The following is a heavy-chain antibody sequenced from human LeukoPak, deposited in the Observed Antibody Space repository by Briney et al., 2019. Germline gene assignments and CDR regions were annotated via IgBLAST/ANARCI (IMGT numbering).Heavy chain of an antibody. J-gene: IGHJ4*02. Sequence: PSETLSLTCTVSGGSISSGSYYWSWIRQPAGKGLEWIGRIYTSGSTNHNPSLKSRVTISVDTSKNQFSLKLSSVTAADTAVYYCARGRLLWFGELEWGQGTLVTVSS. CDR3: ARGRLLWFGELE. CDR1: GGSISSGSYY. D-gene: IGHD3-10*01. CDR2: IYTSGST. V-gene: IGHV4-61*02.